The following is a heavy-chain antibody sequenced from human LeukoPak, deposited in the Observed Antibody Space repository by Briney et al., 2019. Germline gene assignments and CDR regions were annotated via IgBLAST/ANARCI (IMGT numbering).Heavy chain of an antibody. Sequence: ASVKVSCKASGYTFIAYYMHWVRQAPGQGLEWMGWIANSGGTRYAQKFQGRVTMTTDTSTSTAYMELRSLRSDDTAVYYCARAFLPILYMDVWGKGTTVTVSS. V-gene: IGHV1-2*02. J-gene: IGHJ6*03. CDR3: ARAFLPILYMDV. D-gene: IGHD2/OR15-2a*01. CDR1: GYTFIAYY. CDR2: IANSGGT.